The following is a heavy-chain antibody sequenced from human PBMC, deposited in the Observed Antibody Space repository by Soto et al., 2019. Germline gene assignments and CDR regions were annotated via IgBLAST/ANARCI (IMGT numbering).Heavy chain of an antibody. Sequence: EVQLVESEGGLVQPGESLRLSCAASGFTFSYYWMHWVRQAPGQGLVWVSRIHSDGSSTTYADSVKGRFTISRDNAKNTVDLQRNSLRAEDTAVYYCARGDRGAFDLWGQGTMVTVSS. J-gene: IGHJ3*01. D-gene: IGHD2-21*02. V-gene: IGHV3-74*01. CDR1: GFTFSYYW. CDR2: IHSDGSST. CDR3: ARGDRGAFDL.